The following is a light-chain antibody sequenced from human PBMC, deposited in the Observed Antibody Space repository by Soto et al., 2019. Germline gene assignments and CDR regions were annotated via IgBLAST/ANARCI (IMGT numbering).Light chain of an antibody. V-gene: IGKV1D-16*01. CDR3: QQYSSYPT. CDR2: AAS. Sequence: DIQMTQSPSSLSASVGDRVIITCRASQDIRKWLAWYQQKPGKAPKSLIYAASSLQSGVPSRFTGSCSGTDFTLTISNLQAEDLATYYCQQYSSYPTFGGGTKVEIK. J-gene: IGKJ4*01. CDR1: QDIRKW.